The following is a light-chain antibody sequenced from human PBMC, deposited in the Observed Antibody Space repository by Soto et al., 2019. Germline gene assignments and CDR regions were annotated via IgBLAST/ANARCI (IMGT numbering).Light chain of an antibody. V-gene: IGLV2-14*01. CDR2: EVS. J-gene: IGLJ1*01. CDR1: SNDVGACNY. CDR3: CSLTTRFTYV. Sequence: QSVMTRASGLSASPGQSVAISCAGISNDVGACNYVSWYQQHQAKAPKLLLSEVSNRSSGVSDRFSASKSGNSASLTISGLQADDESEYYCCSLTTRFTYVFGNGNKVTVL.